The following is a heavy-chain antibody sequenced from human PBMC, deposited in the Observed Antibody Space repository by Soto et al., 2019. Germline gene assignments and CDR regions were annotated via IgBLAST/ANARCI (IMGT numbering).Heavy chain of an antibody. V-gene: IGHV3-48*01. CDR3: ARGIHCSGGTCSGMIDF. D-gene: IGHD2-15*01. Sequence: EVQLVESGGGLVQPGGSLRLSCAASGFTFSTYSINWVRQAPGTGLDWVSYISSSSGAIYYADSVKGRFTISRDNAKNSGYLELNSLRVEDTAVYYCARGIHCSGGTCSGMIDFWGQGTLVTVSS. CDR1: GFTFSTYS. CDR2: ISSSSGAI. J-gene: IGHJ4*02.